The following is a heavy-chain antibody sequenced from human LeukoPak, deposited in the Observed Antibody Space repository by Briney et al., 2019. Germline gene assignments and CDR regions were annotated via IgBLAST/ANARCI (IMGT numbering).Heavy chain of an antibody. J-gene: IGHJ4*02. CDR1: GFTFSSYS. CDR3: AKVRGNVGSSYFPDY. D-gene: IGHD3-22*01. CDR2: ILYDGSNR. V-gene: IGHV3-30*18. Sequence: GGSLRLSCVGSGFTFSSYSMNWVRQAPGKGLEWVAVILYDGSNRQYADSVKGRFTISRDNSKNTLYLQMNSLRVEDTAVYYCAKVRGNVGSSYFPDYWGQGTLVTVTS.